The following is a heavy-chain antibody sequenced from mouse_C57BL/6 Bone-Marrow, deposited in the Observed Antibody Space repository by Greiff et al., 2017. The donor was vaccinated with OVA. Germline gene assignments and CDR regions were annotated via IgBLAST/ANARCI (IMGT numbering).Heavy chain of an antibody. CDR1: GYAFSSSW. CDR3: ARTDGYFWYFDV. CDR2: IYPGDGDT. Sequence: QVQLQQSGPELVKPGASVKISCKASGYAFSSSWMNWVKQRPGKGLEWIGRIYPGDGDTNYNGKFKGKATLTVDKSSSTAYMELRSLTSEDTAVYYCARTDGYFWYFDVWGTGTTVTVSS. V-gene: IGHV1-82*01. J-gene: IGHJ1*03. D-gene: IGHD2-3*01.